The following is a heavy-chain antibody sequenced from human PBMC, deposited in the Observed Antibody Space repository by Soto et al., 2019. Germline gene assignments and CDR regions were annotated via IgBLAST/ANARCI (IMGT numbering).Heavy chain of an antibody. CDR1: GYTLTELS. J-gene: IGHJ4*02. Sequence: ASVKVSCKVSGYTLTELSMHWVRQAPGKGLEWMGGFDPEDGETIYAQKFQGRVTMTEDTSTDTAYMELSSLRSEDTAVYYCATVYCSGGSCYFDYWGQGTLVTVSS. CDR2: FDPEDGET. D-gene: IGHD2-15*01. V-gene: IGHV1-24*01. CDR3: ATVYCSGGSCYFDY.